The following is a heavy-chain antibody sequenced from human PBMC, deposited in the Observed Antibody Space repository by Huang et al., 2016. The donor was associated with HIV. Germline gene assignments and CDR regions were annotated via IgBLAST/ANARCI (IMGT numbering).Heavy chain of an antibody. CDR3: ARGRGSSWSLFDN. CDR1: GGSFSDFF. Sequence: QVQLQQWGASLLKPSETLSLTCAVYGGSFSDFFWRWIRQSPGKGLEWIGEINQSGKTNYNPSLKSRVTIAVDTSKNQFSLKLMSVTAADTSMYYCARGRGSSWSLFDNWGQGSLVTVFS. V-gene: IGHV4-34*02. J-gene: IGHJ4*02. CDR2: INQSGKT. D-gene: IGHD6-13*01.